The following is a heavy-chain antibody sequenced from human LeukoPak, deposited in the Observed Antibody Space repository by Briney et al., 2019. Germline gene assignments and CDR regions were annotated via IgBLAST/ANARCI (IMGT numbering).Heavy chain of an antibody. J-gene: IGHJ4*02. Sequence: ASLKVSCKASGYTFTTSGINWVRQAPGQGLEWMGCINVYNGNTNYAQKFQGRITMTRDTSTNTAYMELRSLKSDDTAVYYCARGLVVPAAMGEFDYWSQGTLIAVSS. CDR2: INVYNGNT. D-gene: IGHD2-2*01. V-gene: IGHV1-18*01. CDR1: GYTFTTSG. CDR3: ARGLVVPAAMGEFDY.